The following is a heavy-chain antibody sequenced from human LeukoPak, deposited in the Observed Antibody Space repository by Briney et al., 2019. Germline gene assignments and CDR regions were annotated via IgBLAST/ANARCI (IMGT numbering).Heavy chain of an antibody. Sequence: PSETLSLTCTVSGGSISSGGYYWSWIRQPPGKGLEWIGYIYHSGSTYYNPSLKSRVTISVDRSKNQFSLKLSSVTAADTAVYYCASGGGGWYCSSTSCYTLDYWGQGTLVTVSS. CDR3: ASGGGGWYCSSTSCYTLDY. D-gene: IGHD2-2*02. V-gene: IGHV4-30-2*01. CDR1: GGSISSGGYY. CDR2: IYHSGST. J-gene: IGHJ4*02.